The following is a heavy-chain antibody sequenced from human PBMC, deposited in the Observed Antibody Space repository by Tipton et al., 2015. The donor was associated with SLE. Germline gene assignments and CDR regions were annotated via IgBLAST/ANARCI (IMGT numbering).Heavy chain of an antibody. J-gene: IGHJ4*02. V-gene: IGHV4-39*01. Sequence: TLSLTCTVSGGSINRNVYYGGWVRQSPGRGLEWLGSASYSGRTSYSSSLRGRASLSVDSSENQFSLRLSSVTAADTAVYYCARSQIPSSWSRFYFDYWGQGSWSPSPQ. D-gene: IGHD6-19*01. CDR2: ASYSGRT. CDR3: ARSQIPSSWSRFYFDY. CDR1: GGSINRNVYY.